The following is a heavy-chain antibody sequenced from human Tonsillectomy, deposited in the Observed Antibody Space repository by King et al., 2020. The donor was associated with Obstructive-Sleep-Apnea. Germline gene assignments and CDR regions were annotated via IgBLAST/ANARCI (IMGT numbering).Heavy chain of an antibody. J-gene: IGHJ2*01. V-gene: IGHV3-9*01. D-gene: IGHD3-10*01. CDR1: GFTFDDYA. CDR3: AKDYGSGSYNFWYFDL. CDR2: IIWDSGSI. Sequence: VQLVESGGGLVQPGRSLRLSCAASGFTFDDYAIHWVRHAPGKGLGWGSGIIWDSGSIGSADSVKGLFTISRDNAKKSLNLQKNSLRAEDTALYYCAKDYGSGSYNFWYFDLWGRGTLVTVSS.